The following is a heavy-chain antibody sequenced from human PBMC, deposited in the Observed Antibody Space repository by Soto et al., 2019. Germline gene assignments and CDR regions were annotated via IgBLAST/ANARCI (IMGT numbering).Heavy chain of an antibody. CDR2: IYPGDSDT. V-gene: IGHV5-51*01. CDR1: GYSFTSYW. CDR3: ATYYYDSSGYYWYDAFDI. J-gene: IGHJ3*02. D-gene: IGHD3-22*01. Sequence: ESLKISCKGSGYSFTSYWIGWVRQMPGKGLEWMGIIYPGDSDTRYSPSFQGQVTISADKSISTAYLQWSSLKASDTAMYYCATYYYDSSGYYWYDAFDIWGQGTMVTVSS.